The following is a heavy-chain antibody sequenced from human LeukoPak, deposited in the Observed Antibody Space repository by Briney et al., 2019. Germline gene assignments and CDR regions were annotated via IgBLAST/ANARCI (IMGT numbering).Heavy chain of an antibody. CDR1: GFTFSSYG. D-gene: IGHD3-22*01. J-gene: IGHJ4*02. CDR2: ISYDGSNK. V-gene: IGHV3-30*18. Sequence: GGSLRLSCAVSGFTFSSYGMHWVRQAPGKGLEWVAVISYDGSNKYYADSVKGRFTISRDNSKNTLYLQMNSLRAEDTAVYYCAKDFRMIVVVNYFDYWGQGTLVTVSS. CDR3: AKDFRMIVVVNYFDY.